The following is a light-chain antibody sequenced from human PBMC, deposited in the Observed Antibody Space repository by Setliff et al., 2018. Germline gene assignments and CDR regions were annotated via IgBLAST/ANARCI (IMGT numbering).Light chain of an antibody. CDR3: QSYGGSLDFDV. CDR1: SSNIGAGFS. CDR2: GDN. J-gene: IGLJ1*01. Sequence: GAPGQRVTISCTGSSSNIGAGFSVHWYQQLPGTAPKLLIYGDNNRPSGVPDRFSGSKSGTSASLAIAGLQAEDEADYYCQSYGGSLDFDVFGSGTKVTVL. V-gene: IGLV1-40*01.